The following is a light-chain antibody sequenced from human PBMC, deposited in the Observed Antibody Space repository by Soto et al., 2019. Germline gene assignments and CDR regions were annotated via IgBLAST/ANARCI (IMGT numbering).Light chain of an antibody. Sequence: EIVLTQSPGTLSLSPGERATLSCRASQSVSSTYLTWYKQGPGQAPRLLIYAASIRATGIPDRFSVSGSGTDFTLTISRLEPEDFAVYYCQQYGSSPLSFGGRTKVEIK. CDR1: QSVSSTY. CDR2: AAS. V-gene: IGKV3-20*01. CDR3: QQYGSSPLS. J-gene: IGKJ4*01.